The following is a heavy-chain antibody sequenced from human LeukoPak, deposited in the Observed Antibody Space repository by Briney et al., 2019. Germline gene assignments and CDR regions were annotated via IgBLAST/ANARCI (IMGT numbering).Heavy chain of an antibody. V-gene: IGHV4-38-2*02. CDR3: ARGGDGGLMGENWFDP. D-gene: IGHD4-23*01. CDR2: IYHSGST. CDR1: GASISSGYY. J-gene: IGHJ5*02. Sequence: PSETLSLTCTVSGASISSGYYWGWIRQPPGKGLEWIGSIYHSGSTYYNPSLKSRVTISVDTSKIQFSLKLSSVTAADTAVYYCARGGDGGLMGENWFDPWGQGTLVTVSS.